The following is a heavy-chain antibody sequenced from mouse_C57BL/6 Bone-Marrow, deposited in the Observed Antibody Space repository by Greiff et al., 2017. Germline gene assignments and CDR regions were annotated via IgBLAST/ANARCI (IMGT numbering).Heavy chain of an antibody. CDR1: GFTFSDFY. CDR3: ARDAYSELRGYWYFDV. J-gene: IGHJ1*03. Sequence: EVHLVESGGGLVQSGRSLRLSCATSGFTFSDFYMEWVRQAPGKGLEWIAASRNKANDYTTEYSASVKGRFIVSRDTSQSILYLQMNALRAEDTAIYYCARDAYSELRGYWYFDVWGTGTTVTVSS. V-gene: IGHV7-1*01. CDR2: SRNKANDYTT. D-gene: IGHD1-1*01.